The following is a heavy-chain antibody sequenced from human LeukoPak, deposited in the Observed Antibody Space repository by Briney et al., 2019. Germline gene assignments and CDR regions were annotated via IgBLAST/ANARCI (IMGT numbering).Heavy chain of an antibody. J-gene: IGHJ3*02. CDR1: GHTFTSYG. D-gene: IGHD3-10*01. Sequence: ASVKVSCKASGHTFTSYGISWVRQAPGQGLEWMGWISAYNGKTNYAQNLQGRVTMTTDTSTSTAYMELRSLRSDDTAVYYCARGQYVLLWFGDDMGAFDIWGQGTMVTVSS. CDR2: ISAYNGKT. V-gene: IGHV1-18*01. CDR3: ARGQYVLLWFGDDMGAFDI.